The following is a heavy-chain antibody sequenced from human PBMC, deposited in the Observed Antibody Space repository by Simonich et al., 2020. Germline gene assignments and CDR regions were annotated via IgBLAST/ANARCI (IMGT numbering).Heavy chain of an antibody. CDR1: GYTFTGYY. CDR3: ARWPSIPASYGSGSYFDY. V-gene: IGHV1-2*02. Sequence: QVQLVQSGAEVTKPGASVKVSCKASGYTFTGYYMHWVRQAPGQGLEGRTRTNPNRGGTTCAQKFQGRVTMTNDTSISTAYMELSRLRSDDTAVYYCARWPSIPASYGSGSYFDYWGQGTLVTVSS. J-gene: IGHJ4*02. D-gene: IGHD3-10*01. CDR2: TNPNRGGT.